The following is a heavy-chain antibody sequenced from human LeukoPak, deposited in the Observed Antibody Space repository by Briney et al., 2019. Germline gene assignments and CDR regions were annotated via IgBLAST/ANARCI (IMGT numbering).Heavy chain of an antibody. CDR3: ARAKNYGDYETSIGY. CDR2: ISSSSSTI. CDR1: GFTFSSYS. D-gene: IGHD4-17*01. V-gene: IGHV3-48*04. Sequence: PGGSLRLSCAASGFTFSSYSMNWVRQAPGKGLEWVSYISSSSSTIYYADSVKGRFTISRDNAKNSLYLQMNSLRAEDTAVYYCARAKNYGDYETSIGYWGQGTLVTVSS. J-gene: IGHJ4*02.